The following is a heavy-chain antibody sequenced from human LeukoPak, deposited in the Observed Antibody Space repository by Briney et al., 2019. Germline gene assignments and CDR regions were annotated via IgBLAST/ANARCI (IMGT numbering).Heavy chain of an antibody. V-gene: IGHV3-7*03. CDR3: ARGASSSP. D-gene: IGHD6-13*01. CDR1: GFTFSTFW. Sequence: GGSLRLSCEASGFTFSTFWMTWVRQVPGKGLEWVANIKQDGSERNYVDSVKGRFTISRDNAKNSLYLQMNSLRDEDTAVYYCARGASSSPWGQGTLVTVSS. CDR2: IKQDGSER. J-gene: IGHJ5*02.